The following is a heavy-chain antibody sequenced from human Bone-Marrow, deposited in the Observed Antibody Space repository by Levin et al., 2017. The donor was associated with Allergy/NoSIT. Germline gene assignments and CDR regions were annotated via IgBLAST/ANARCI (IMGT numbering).Heavy chain of an antibody. CDR1: GDSIIDYY. CDR3: TRGKAARPGY. J-gene: IGHJ4*02. CDR2: IFHSRSA. Sequence: PSETLSLTCTASGDSIIDYYWSWIRQPPGKGLEWIGYIFHSRSANYSPSLKGRVTMSVDTSKNHISLELDSVTPADTAIYYGTRGKAARPGYWGQGILVTVSS. V-gene: IGHV4-59*01. D-gene: IGHD6-6*01.